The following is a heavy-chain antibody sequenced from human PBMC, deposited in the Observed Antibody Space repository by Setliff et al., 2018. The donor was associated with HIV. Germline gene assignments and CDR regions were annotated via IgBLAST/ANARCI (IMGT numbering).Heavy chain of an antibody. J-gene: IGHJ4*02. CDR3: VRYIGAAAGYIDH. D-gene: IGHD6-25*01. CDR2: IYPGDSDS. V-gene: IGHV5-51*01. CDR1: GYSFVDFW. Sequence: GESLTISCHLSGYSFVDFWIGWVRQMPGKGLEWVGLIYPGDSDSRYSPSFRGQVTISADKSTTTAYLDWASLKASDTAMYYCVRYIGAAAGYIDHWGQGTLVTVSS.